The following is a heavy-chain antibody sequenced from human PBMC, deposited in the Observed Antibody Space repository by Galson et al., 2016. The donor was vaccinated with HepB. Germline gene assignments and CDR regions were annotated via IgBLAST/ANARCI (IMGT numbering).Heavy chain of an antibody. Sequence: SLRLSCAAPGFALSSHTMNWVRQAPGKGLEWLSDISNSGRTIHYADSVEGRFAISRDNAKNSLHLQMQSLRDEDTAVYYCASSGVRGFDKWGQGTLVTVSS. CDR3: ASSGVRGFDK. CDR2: ISNSGRTI. CDR1: GFALSSHT. D-gene: IGHD3-10*01. J-gene: IGHJ4*02. V-gene: IGHV3-48*02.